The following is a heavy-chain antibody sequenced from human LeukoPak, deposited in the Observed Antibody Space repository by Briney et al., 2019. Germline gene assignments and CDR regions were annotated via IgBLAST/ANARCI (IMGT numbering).Heavy chain of an antibody. V-gene: IGHV3-74*01. CDR3: ASQQGGRPAY. D-gene: IGHD3-16*01. CDR2: LTNDGRST. CDR1: GLTISSHW. J-gene: IGHJ4*02. Sequence: GGYVRLSCAAYGLTISSHWMHWVRQAPGKGLVWVLRLTNDGRSTTYDDCVKGRFTSSRDNAKTMFYLQGNSRRAEATAVYYGASQQGGRPAYWCEGTLVTVSS.